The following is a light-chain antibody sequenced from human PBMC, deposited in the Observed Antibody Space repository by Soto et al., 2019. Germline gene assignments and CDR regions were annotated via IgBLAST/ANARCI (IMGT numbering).Light chain of an antibody. CDR2: EGS. CDR3: CSYAGSSTYV. CDR1: SRDVGSYIF. Sequence: QSVLTQPASVSGSPGQSITISCTGTSRDVGSYIFVSWFQQHPGKAPKLMIYEGSKRPSGVSNRFSGSKSGNTASLTISGLQAEDEADYYCCSYAGSSTYVFGTGTKVTVL. J-gene: IGLJ1*01. V-gene: IGLV2-23*01.